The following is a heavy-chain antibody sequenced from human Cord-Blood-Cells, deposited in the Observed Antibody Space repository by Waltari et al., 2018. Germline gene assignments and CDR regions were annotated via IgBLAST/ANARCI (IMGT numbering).Heavy chain of an antibody. CDR2: INHSGNT. CDR3: ARGRFIGYYYGSGSIPFDY. J-gene: IGHJ4*02. CDR1: GGSFSGYY. V-gene: IGHV4-34*01. Sequence: QVQLQQWGAGLLKPSETLSLTCAVYGGSFSGYYWSWIRQPPGKGLEWIGEINHSGNTNYNQSVQGRVPISVDPSKKQFSLKLSSVTAADTAVYYCARGRFIGYYYGSGSIPFDYWGQGTLVTVSS. D-gene: IGHD3-10*01.